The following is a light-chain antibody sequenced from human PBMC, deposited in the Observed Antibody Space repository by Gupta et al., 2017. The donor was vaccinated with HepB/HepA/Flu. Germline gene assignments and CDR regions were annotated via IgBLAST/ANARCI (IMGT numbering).Light chain of an antibody. Sequence: SYDLSQQPSVSVSPGQTVSISCSGDKLEDKYVSWYPQRPGQSPVLVIFKDIKRPAQIPERFSGSNSGNTASLTISGGQALDEADYFCQAWDVSADVVGAGTKATVL. V-gene: IGLV3-1*01. CDR3: QAWDVSADV. J-gene: IGLJ1*01. CDR1: KLEDKY. CDR2: KDI.